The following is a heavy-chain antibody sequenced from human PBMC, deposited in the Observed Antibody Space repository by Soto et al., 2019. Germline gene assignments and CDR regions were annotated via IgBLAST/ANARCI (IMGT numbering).Heavy chain of an antibody. CDR3: ARDRPNLSSTSCYCYYGMDV. J-gene: IGHJ6*02. CDR1: GGTFSSYA. Sequence: GASVKVSCKASGGTFSSYAISWVRQAPGQGLEWMGGIIPIFGTANYAQKFQGRVTITADESTSTAYMELSSLRSEDTAVYYCARDRPNLSSTSCYCYYGMDVWGQGTTVTVSS. CDR2: IIPIFGTA. V-gene: IGHV1-69*13. D-gene: IGHD2-2*01.